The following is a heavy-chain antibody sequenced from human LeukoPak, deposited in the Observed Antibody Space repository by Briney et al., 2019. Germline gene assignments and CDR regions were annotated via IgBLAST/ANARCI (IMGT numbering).Heavy chain of an antibody. Sequence: PGGSLRLSCAASGFTFSDYYMSWVRQAPGKGLEWVSGINWNGGSTGYAGSVKGRFTISRDNAKNSLYLQLNSLRDEDTALYHCARAAGPDYSNYGLFWDFWGQGTLVTVSS. CDR1: GFTFSDYY. J-gene: IGHJ4*02. V-gene: IGHV3-20*01. D-gene: IGHD4-11*01. CDR2: INWNGGST. CDR3: ARAAGPDYSNYGLFWDF.